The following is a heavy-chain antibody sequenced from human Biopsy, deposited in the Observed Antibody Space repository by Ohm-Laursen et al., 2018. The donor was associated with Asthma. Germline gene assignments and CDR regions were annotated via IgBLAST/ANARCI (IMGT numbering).Heavy chain of an antibody. J-gene: IGHJ6*02. CDR2: LIPVLGTP. CDR1: GDSFSNYA. V-gene: IGHV1-69*13. CDR3: ARGYSGSDRIVYYYSGLEV. Sequence: SVKVSCKASGDSFSNYAISWVRQAPGQGLEWMGGLIPVLGTPDHAQMFEGRVTITADESTSTAYMELSSVSSEDTAVYYCARGYSGSDRIVYYYSGLEVWGQGTTVTVSS. D-gene: IGHD5-12*01.